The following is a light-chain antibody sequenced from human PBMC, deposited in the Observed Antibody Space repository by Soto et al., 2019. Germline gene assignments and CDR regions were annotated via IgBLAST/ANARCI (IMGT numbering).Light chain of an antibody. V-gene: IGLV2-11*01. J-gene: IGLJ1*01. CDR1: TRDFGGYNY. CDR3: CSYAGSYSYV. CDR2: DVS. Sequence: QSALTQPRSVSGSPGQSVTISCTGTTRDFGGYNYVSWYQQHPGKAPKLMIYDVSKRPSGVPDRFSGSKSGNTASLTISGLQADDEPDYYCCSYAGSYSYVFGSGTKLTVL.